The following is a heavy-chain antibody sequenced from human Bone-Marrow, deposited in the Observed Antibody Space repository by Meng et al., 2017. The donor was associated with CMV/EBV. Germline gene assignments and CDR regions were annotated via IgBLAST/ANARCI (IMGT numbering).Heavy chain of an antibody. Sequence: ASVKVSCKASGYSFSRHGINWVRQAPGQGPECMGWISPDTGNTDYVHKLQGRVTMTTDTSTSTVYMELRSLRSDDTAAYYCARGSSSWPNWDFDYWAQGTLVTVSS. J-gene: IGHJ4*02. V-gene: IGHV1-18*01. D-gene: IGHD6-13*01. CDR2: ISPDTGNT. CDR3: ARGSSSWPNWDFDY. CDR1: GYSFSRHG.